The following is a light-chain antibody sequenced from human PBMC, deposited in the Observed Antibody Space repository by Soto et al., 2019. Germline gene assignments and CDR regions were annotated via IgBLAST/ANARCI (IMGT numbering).Light chain of an antibody. CDR2: GAS. Sequence: EIVMTQSPATLSVSPGERATLSCRASQSVSSNLAWYQQKPGQAPRLLIYGASTRATGIPARFSGSGSGTEFTLTIRGLQSEDFAVYYCQQYNNWPVYTFGQGTKLEIK. CDR1: QSVSSN. CDR3: QQYNNWPVYT. J-gene: IGKJ2*01. V-gene: IGKV3-15*01.